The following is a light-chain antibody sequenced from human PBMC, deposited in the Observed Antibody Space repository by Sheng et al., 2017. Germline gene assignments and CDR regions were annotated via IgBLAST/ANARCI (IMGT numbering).Light chain of an antibody. V-gene: IGLV4-69*01. CDR3: QTWGTGVV. J-gene: IGLJ3*02. Sequence: QLVLTQSPSASASLGASVKLTCTLTSEHSHYAIAWHQQQPQKGPRFLMKIHNDGSLSKGDGIPDRFSGSMSGADRYLTISILQSEDEADYYCQTWGTGVVFGGGTKLTVL. CDR1: SEHSHYA. CDR2: IHNDGSL.